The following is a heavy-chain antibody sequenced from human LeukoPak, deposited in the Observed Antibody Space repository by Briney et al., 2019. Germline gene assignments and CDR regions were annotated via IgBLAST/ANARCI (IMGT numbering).Heavy chain of an antibody. CDR2: INHSGST. D-gene: IGHD3-22*01. V-gene: IGHV4-34*01. CDR3: ARDGYYYDSSPSFDY. CDR1: GGSFSGYY. Sequence: PSETLSLTCAVYGGSFSGYYWSWIRQPPGKGLEWIGEINHSGSTNYNPSLKSRVTISVDTSKNQFSLKLSSVTAADTAVYYCARDGYYYDSSPSFDYWGQGTLVTVSS. J-gene: IGHJ4*02.